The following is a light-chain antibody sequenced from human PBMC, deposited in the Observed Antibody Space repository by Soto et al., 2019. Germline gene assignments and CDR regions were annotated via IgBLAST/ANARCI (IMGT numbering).Light chain of an antibody. J-gene: IGKJ1*01. CDR1: QSISSW. CDR2: KAS. Sequence: DIQMTQSPSTLSASVGDRVTITCRASQSISSWLAWYQEKPGKAPKLLIYKASTLESGVPSRFSGSGSGTEFTLSISSLQPDDFATYYCQQYRSYSWTFGQVTKVEI. V-gene: IGKV1-5*03. CDR3: QQYRSYSWT.